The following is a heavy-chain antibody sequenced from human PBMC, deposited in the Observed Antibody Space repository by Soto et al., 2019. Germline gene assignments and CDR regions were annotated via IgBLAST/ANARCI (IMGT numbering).Heavy chain of an antibody. CDR3: AKEREYCSGGSCYYFHY. Sequence: GVSLRLSCAASGFTFSSYAMSWVRQAPGKGLEWVSAISGSGGSTYYADSVKGRFTISRDNSKNTLYLQMNSLRAEDTAVYYCAKEREYCSGGSCYYFHYCGKVTLVSVSA. CDR1: GFTFSSYA. V-gene: IGHV3-23*01. CDR2: ISGSGGST. D-gene: IGHD2-15*01. J-gene: IGHJ4*02.